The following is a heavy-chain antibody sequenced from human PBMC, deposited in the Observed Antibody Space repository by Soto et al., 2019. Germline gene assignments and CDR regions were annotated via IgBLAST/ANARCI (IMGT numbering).Heavy chain of an antibody. CDR1: GYTFTSYY. CDR3: ARDMEGYYGMDV. CDR2: INPSGGST. J-gene: IGHJ6*02. V-gene: IGHV1-46*01. D-gene: IGHD3-10*01. Sequence: QVQLVQSGAEVKKPGASVKVSCKASGYTFTSYYMHWVRQAPGQGLEWMGIINPSGGSTSYAQKFQGRVTMTRDTSTSTVYMDLSSLRSEDTAVYYCARDMEGYYGMDVWGQGTTVTVSS.